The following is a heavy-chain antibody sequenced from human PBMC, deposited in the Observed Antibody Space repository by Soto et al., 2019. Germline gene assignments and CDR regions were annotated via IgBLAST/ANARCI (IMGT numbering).Heavy chain of an antibody. J-gene: IGHJ4*02. Sequence: GGSLRLSCAASGFTSSSYAMSWVRQAPGKGLEWVSAISGSGGSTYYADSVKGRFTISRDNSKNTLYLQMNSLRAEDTAVYYCAKDPDYGSGSYPDYWGQGTLVTVSS. CDR3: AKDPDYGSGSYPDY. CDR2: ISGSGGST. V-gene: IGHV3-23*01. D-gene: IGHD3-10*01. CDR1: GFTSSSYA.